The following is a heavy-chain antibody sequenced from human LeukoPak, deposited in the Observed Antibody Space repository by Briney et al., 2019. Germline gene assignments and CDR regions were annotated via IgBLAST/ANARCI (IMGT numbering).Heavy chain of an antibody. CDR3: ARDLVGATRMEFNWFDP. J-gene: IGHJ5*02. CDR2: MNPNSGNT. V-gene: IGHV1-8*01. CDR1: GYTFTSYD. Sequence: ASVKVSCKASGYTFTSYDINWVRQATGQGLEGMGWMNPNSGNTGYAQKFQGRVTMTRNTSISTAYMELSSLRSEDTAVYYCARDLVGATRMEFNWFDPWGQGTLVTVSS. D-gene: IGHD1-26*01.